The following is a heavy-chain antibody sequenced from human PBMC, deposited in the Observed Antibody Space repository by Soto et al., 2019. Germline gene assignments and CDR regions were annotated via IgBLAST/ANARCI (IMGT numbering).Heavy chain of an antibody. D-gene: IGHD3-10*01. V-gene: IGHV3-73*01. Sequence: PGGSLRLSCPASGFTFGASNLQWVRQASGKGLEWLGRIGSKGETYATTYAASVKGRFTISRDDSKKTAYLQMNNLESEDTAVYYCSRDDSGCFFNRGRGTLVIGSS. CDR2: IGSKGETYAT. J-gene: IGHJ4*02. CDR1: GFTFGASN. CDR3: SRDDSGCFFN.